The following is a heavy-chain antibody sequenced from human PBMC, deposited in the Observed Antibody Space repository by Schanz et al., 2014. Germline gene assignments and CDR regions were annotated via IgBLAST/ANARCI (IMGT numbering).Heavy chain of an antibody. CDR2: TNTNSGDT. CDR1: GYIFIGYY. D-gene: IGHD1-26*01. CDR3: ARGSYYFDY. Sequence: QVQLVQSGAEMKKPGASVKVSCKASGYIFIGYYIHWVRQAPGQGLEWMGWTNTNSGDTKIAQKFQGRVTMTSDTSIDTAYMELTSLRSEDTAVYYCARGSYYFDYWGQGTLVTASS. J-gene: IGHJ4*02. V-gene: IGHV1-2*02.